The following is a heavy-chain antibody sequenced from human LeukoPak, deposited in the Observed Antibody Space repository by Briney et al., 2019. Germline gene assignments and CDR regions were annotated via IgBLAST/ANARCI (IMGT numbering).Heavy chain of an antibody. CDR2: INHSGST. CDR3: ARVRGNRGKYFDY. V-gene: IGHV4-34*01. D-gene: IGHD3-16*01. Sequence: SETLSLTCAVYGGSFSGYYWSWIRQLPGKGLEWIGEINHSGSTNYNPSLKSRVTISVDTSKNQFSLKLSSVTAADTAVYYCARVRGNRGKYFDYWGQGTLVTVSS. CDR1: GGSFSGYY. J-gene: IGHJ4*02.